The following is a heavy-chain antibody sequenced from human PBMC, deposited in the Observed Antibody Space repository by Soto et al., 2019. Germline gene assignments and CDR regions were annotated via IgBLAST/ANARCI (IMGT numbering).Heavy chain of an antibody. J-gene: IGHJ4*02. V-gene: IGHV3-11*01. CDR1: GYIFSDYY. Sequence: AGSLGLSCAVSGYIFSDYYMSWIRQAQGKGLGWVSYISSRGDIIYYADSVKGRFPISRDNAKNSLYLQMNSLRAEDTAVYYCARDLGYYDSSGYFDYWGQGTLVTVSS. D-gene: IGHD3-22*01. CDR3: ARDLGYYDSSGYFDY. CDR2: ISSRGDII.